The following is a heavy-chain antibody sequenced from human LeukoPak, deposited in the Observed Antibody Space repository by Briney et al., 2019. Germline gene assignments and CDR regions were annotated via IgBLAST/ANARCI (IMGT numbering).Heavy chain of an antibody. CDR1: GITSSSYE. J-gene: IGHJ6*03. CDR2: ISSSGSTK. V-gene: IGHV3-48*03. CDR3: ARVIVVVTGNYMDV. Sequence: GGSLRLSCAASGITSSSYEMNWVRQAPGKGREWVSYISSSGSTKYYAHSVKGRFTISRDNAKNSLYLQINSLRAEDTAVYYCARVIVVVTGNYMDVWGKGTTVTISS. D-gene: IGHD2-21*02.